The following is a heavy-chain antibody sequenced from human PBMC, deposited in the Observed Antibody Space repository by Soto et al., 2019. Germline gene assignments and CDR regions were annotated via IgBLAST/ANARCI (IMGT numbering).Heavy chain of an antibody. CDR2: IYYSGST. D-gene: IGHD3-10*01. V-gene: IGHV4-39*07. Sequence: SETLSLTCTVSGGSISSSSYYWGWIRQPPGKGLEWIGSIYYSGSTYYNPSLKSRVTISVDPSKNQFSLKLSSVTAADTAVYYCARYRMVRGVTGLGYYYYYMDVWGKGTTVTVSS. J-gene: IGHJ6*03. CDR3: ARYRMVRGVTGLGYYYYYMDV. CDR1: GGSISSSSYY.